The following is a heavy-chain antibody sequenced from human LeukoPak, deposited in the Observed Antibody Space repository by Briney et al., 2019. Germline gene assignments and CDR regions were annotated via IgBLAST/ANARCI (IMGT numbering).Heavy chain of an antibody. CDR2: IYYSGST. D-gene: IGHD2-2*01. V-gene: IGHV4-30-4*08. Sequence: SETLSLTCTVSGASITSRDYYWGWIRQSPGKGLEWIGYIYYSGSTYYNPSLKSRVTISVDTSKNQFSLKLSSVTAADTAVYYCAREAKLPAAIADYWGQGTLVTVSS. CDR1: GASITSRDYY. J-gene: IGHJ4*02. CDR3: AREAKLPAAIADY.